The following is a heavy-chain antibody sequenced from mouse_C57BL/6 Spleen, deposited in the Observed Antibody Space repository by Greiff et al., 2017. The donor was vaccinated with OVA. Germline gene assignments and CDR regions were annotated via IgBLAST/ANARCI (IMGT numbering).Heavy chain of an antibody. J-gene: IGHJ2*01. D-gene: IGHD3-2*02. CDR1: GYTFTSYW. Sequence: VQLQQPGAELVMPGASVKLSCKASGYTFTSYWMHWVKQRPGQGLEWIGEIDPSDSYTNYNQKFKGKSTLTVDKSSSTAYMQLSSLTSEDSAVYYCARGAAQATFYFDYWGQGTTLTVSS. CDR3: ARGAAQATFYFDY. CDR2: IDPSDSYT. V-gene: IGHV1-69*01.